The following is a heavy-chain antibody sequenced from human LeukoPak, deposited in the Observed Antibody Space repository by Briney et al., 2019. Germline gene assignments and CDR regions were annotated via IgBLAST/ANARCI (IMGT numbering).Heavy chain of an antibody. J-gene: IGHJ6*03. Sequence: GGSLRLSCAASGFTFSSYAMSWVRQAPGKGLEWVSAISGSGGSTYYADSVKGRFTISRDNSKNTLYLQMNSLRAEDTAVYYCAKAGRSASVYYYYYMDVWGKGTTVTVSS. CDR2: ISGSGGST. CDR3: AKAGRSASVYYYYYMDV. D-gene: IGHD3-16*01. V-gene: IGHV3-23*01. CDR1: GFTFSSYA.